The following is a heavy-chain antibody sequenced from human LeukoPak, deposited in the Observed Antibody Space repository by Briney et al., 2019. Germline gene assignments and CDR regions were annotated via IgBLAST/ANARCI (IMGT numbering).Heavy chain of an antibody. Sequence: GESLKISCKGSGYSFTSYWIGWVRQMPGKGLEWMGIIYLGDSDTRYSPSFQGRVTISADKSISTAYLQWSSLKASDTAMHYCAGGNCSWCRLYDAFCFWGQRAMVTLPS. V-gene: IGHV5-51*01. D-gene: IGHD2-15*01. CDR3: AGGNCSWCRLYDAFCF. CDR2: IYLGDSDT. CDR1: GYSFTSYW. J-gene: IGHJ3*01.